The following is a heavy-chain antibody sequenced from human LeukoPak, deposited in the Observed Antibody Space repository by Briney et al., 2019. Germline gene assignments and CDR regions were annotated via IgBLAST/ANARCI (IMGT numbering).Heavy chain of an antibody. J-gene: IGHJ4*02. CDR3: AREGYCTNGVCHAGYYFDY. Sequence: PSETLSLTCTVSGGSISSYYWSWIRQPPGKGLEWIGYIYYSGSTNYNPSLRGRVTISVDTSKNQFSLKLSSVTAADTAVYYCAREGYCTNGVCHAGYYFDYWGQGTLVTVSS. V-gene: IGHV4-59*01. CDR1: GGSISSYY. CDR2: IYYSGST. D-gene: IGHD2-8*01.